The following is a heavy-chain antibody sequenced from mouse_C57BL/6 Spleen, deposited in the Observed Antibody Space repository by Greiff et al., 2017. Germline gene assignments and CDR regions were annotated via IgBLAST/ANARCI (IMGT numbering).Heavy chain of an antibody. D-gene: IGHD2-3*01. Sequence: EVQLQQSGPELVKPGASVKMSCKASGYTFTDYNMHWVKQSHGKSLEWIGYINPNNGGTSYNQKFKGKATLTVNKSSSTAYMELRSLTSEDSAVYYCARLRWLPDYYAMDYWGQGTSVTVSS. CDR3: ARLRWLPDYYAMDY. CDR1: GYTFTDYN. J-gene: IGHJ4*01. CDR2: INPNNGGT. V-gene: IGHV1-22*01.